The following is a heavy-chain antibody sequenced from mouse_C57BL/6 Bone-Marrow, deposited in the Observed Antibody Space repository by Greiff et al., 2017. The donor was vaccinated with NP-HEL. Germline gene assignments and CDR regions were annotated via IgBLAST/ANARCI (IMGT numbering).Heavy chain of an antibody. D-gene: IGHD2-3*01. Sequence: EVQVVESGGGLVKPGGSLKLSCAASGFTFSSYAMSWVRQTPEKRLEWVATISDGGSYTYYPDNVKGRFTISRDNAKNNLYLQMSHLKSEDTAMYYCAREDGYYGDYWGQGTTLTVSS. J-gene: IGHJ2*01. V-gene: IGHV5-4*01. CDR2: ISDGGSYT. CDR1: GFTFSSYA. CDR3: AREDGYYGDY.